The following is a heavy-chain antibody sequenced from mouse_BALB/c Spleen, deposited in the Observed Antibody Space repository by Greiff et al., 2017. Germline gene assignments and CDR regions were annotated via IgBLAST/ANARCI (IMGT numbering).Heavy chain of an antibody. V-gene: IGHV3-6*02. Sequence: EVKLVESGPGLVKPSQSLSLTCSVTGYSITSGYYWNWIRQFPGNKLEWMGYISYDGSNNYNPSLKNRISITRDTSKNQFFLKLNSVTTEDTATYYCARNGYYPWFAYWGQGTLVTVSA. CDR1: GYSITSGYY. D-gene: IGHD2-3*01. J-gene: IGHJ3*01. CDR3: ARNGYYPWFAY. CDR2: ISYDGSN.